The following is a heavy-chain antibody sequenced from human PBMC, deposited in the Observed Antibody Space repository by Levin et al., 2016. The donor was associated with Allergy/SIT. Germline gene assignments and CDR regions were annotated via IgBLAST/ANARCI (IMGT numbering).Heavy chain of an antibody. Sequence: ASVKVSCKASGYTFTGYYMHWVRQAPGQGLEWMGWINPNSGGTNYAQKFQGWVTMTRDTSISTAYMELSRLRSDDTAVYYCARGRSGAIYYYYMDVWGKGTTVTVSS. CDR1: GYTFTGYY. V-gene: IGHV1-2*04. CDR3: ARGRSGAIYYYYMDV. J-gene: IGHJ6*03. CDR2: INPNSGGT. D-gene: IGHD3-10*01.